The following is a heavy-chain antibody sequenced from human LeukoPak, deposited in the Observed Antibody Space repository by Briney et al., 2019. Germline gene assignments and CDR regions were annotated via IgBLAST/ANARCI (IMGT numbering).Heavy chain of an antibody. J-gene: IGHJ4*01. CDR1: GFTFSSSW. CDR2: IKADGSGK. D-gene: IGHD5-24*01. Sequence: GGSLRLSCVASGFTFSSSWMTWVRQAPGMGLERVANIKADGSGKYYVDSVRGRFSISRDNAKNSLYMELNSLRAEDTGVYFCARDRGWQQFDYWGQGTLVTVSS. V-gene: IGHV3-7*01. CDR3: ARDRGWQQFDY.